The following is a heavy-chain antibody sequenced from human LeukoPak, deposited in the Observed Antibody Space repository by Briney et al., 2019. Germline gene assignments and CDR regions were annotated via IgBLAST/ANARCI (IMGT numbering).Heavy chain of an antibody. D-gene: IGHD2-2*01. J-gene: IGHJ4*02. CDR3: ASFRTSSTGAFDY. Sequence: GGSLRLSCAASGFTFSTYSMNWVRQAPGKGLEWVSSITSSSSRIYYADSVRGRFTISRDNAKNTLYLQMNSLRAEDTALYYCASFRTSSTGAFDYWGQGTLVIVSS. V-gene: IGHV3-21*06. CDR1: GFTFSTYS. CDR2: ITSSSSRI.